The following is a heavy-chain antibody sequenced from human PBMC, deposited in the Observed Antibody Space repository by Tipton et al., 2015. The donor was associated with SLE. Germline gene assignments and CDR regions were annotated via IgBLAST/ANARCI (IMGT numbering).Heavy chain of an antibody. CDR1: GFTVSSNY. D-gene: IGHD6-6*01. V-gene: IGHV3-21*01. Sequence: SLRLSCAASGFTVSSNYMSWVRQAPGKGLEWVSSISSSSSYIYYADSVKGRFTISRDNAKNSLYLQMNSLRAEDTAVYYCACEIAAYWGQGTLVTVSS. J-gene: IGHJ4*02. CDR2: ISSSSSYI. CDR3: ACEIAAY.